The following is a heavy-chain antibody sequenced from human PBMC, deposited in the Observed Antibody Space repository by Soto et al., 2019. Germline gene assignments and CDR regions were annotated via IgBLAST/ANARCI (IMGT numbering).Heavy chain of an antibody. Sequence: PGGSLRLSCAASGFTFSSYAMSWVRQAPGKGLEWVSAISGSGGSTYYADSVKGRFTISRDNSKNTLYLQMNSLRAEDTAVYYCAKDNNYDILTGPDSYYYYGMDVWGQGTTVTVSS. CDR1: GFTFSSYA. D-gene: IGHD3-9*01. CDR2: ISGSGGST. CDR3: AKDNNYDILTGPDSYYYYGMDV. J-gene: IGHJ6*02. V-gene: IGHV3-23*01.